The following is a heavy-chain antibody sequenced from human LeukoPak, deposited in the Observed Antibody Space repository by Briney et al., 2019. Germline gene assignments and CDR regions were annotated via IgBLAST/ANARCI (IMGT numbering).Heavy chain of an antibody. Sequence: SETLSLTCTVSGGSFSSYYWSWIRQPPGKGLEWIGYIYYSGSTYYNPSLKSRVTISVDTSKNQFSLKLSSVTAADTAVYYCARGHCSGGSCYLMWYYYYGMDVWGQGTTVTVSS. CDR1: GGSFSSYY. CDR2: IYYSGST. CDR3: ARGHCSGGSCYLMWYYYYGMDV. D-gene: IGHD2-15*01. V-gene: IGHV4-59*12. J-gene: IGHJ6*02.